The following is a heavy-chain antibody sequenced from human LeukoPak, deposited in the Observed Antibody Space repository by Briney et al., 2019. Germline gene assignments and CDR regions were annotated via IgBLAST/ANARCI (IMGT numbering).Heavy chain of an antibody. Sequence: GGSLRLSCAASGFTVITNDMTWVRQAPGKGLEWVSVLYSDGNTKYADSVQGRFTIARNNSKNTLYLEMNSLRPDDTAVYYCARGVEPLASNTLSYWGQGTLVTVSS. CDR2: LYSDGNT. J-gene: IGHJ4*02. CDR3: ARGVEPLASNTLSY. D-gene: IGHD1-14*01. V-gene: IGHV3-53*01. CDR1: GFTVITND.